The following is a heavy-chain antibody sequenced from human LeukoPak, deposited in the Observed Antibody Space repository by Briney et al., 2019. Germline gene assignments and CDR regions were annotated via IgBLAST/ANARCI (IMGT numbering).Heavy chain of an antibody. CDR1: GYRFTSYY. J-gene: IGHJ4*02. V-gene: IGHV1-46*01. Sequence: ASVKVSCKASGYRFTSYYMHWVRQAPGQGLEWMGIINPSGGSTIYAQKFQDRVSMTRDTSTNTVYMELSSLSSEDTAVYYCARGGEYQLLDDFWGQSTLVTVSS. D-gene: IGHD2-2*01. CDR2: INPSGGST. CDR3: ARGGEYQLLDDF.